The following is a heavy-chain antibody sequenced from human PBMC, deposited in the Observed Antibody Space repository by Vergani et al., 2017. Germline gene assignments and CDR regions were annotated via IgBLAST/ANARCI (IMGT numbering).Heavy chain of an antibody. CDR2: ISAYNGNT. D-gene: IGHD3-9*01. CDR1: GYTFTSYG. Sequence: QVQLVQSGAEVKKPGASVKVSCKASGYTFTSYGISWVRQAPGQGLEWMGWISAYNGNTNYAQKLQGRVTMTTDTSTSTAYMELRSLRSDDTAVYYCARDKSAYYDILTGYSAFDIWGQGTMVTVSS. J-gene: IGHJ3*02. V-gene: IGHV1-18*04. CDR3: ARDKSAYYDILTGYSAFDI.